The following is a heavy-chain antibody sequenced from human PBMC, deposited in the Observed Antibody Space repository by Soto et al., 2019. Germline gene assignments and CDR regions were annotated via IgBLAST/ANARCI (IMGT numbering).Heavy chain of an antibody. CDR2: ISARGGSL. CDR3: AKGSIDYSASVDN. Sequence: EVQLLESGGGLVQPGGSLRLSCAASGFSFSSYAMVWVRQAPGKGLEWVSVISARGGSLYFADSVKGRFTISRDNSKNVLSLEMNSLRAEDTATYCCAKGSIDYSASVDNWGQGTLVVVSS. J-gene: IGHJ4*02. V-gene: IGHV3-23*01. CDR1: GFSFSSYA. D-gene: IGHD1-26*01.